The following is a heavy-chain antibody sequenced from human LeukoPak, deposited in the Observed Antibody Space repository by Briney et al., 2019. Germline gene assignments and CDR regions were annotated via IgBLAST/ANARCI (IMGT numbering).Heavy chain of an antibody. CDR3: AKGGYCTNGVCYTEDAFDI. Sequence: GGSLRLSCAASGFTFSSYGMHWVRQAPGKGLEWVAVIWYDGSNKYYADSVKGRFTISRDNSKNTLYLQMNSLRAEDTAVYYCAKGGYCTNGVCYTEDAFDIWSQGTMVTVSS. CDR2: IWYDGSNK. CDR1: GFTFSSYG. D-gene: IGHD2-8*01. V-gene: IGHV3-33*06. J-gene: IGHJ3*02.